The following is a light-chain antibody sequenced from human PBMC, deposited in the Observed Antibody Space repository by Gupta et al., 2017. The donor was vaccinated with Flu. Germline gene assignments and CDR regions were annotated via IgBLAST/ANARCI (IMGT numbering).Light chain of an antibody. CDR1: QSVLYSSNNKNY. J-gene: IGKJ1*01. Sequence: NCKSSQSVLYSSNNKNYLAWYQQKPGQPPKLLIYWASTRESGVPDRVSGSGSGTDFPLTISSLQAEDVAVYYCQQYYSTPPTFGQGTKVEIK. V-gene: IGKV4-1*01. CDR3: QQYYSTPPT. CDR2: WAS.